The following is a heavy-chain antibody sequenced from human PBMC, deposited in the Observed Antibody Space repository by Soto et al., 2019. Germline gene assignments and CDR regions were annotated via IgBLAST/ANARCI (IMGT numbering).Heavy chain of an antibody. CDR3: AKEGPITNWYFDY. J-gene: IGHJ4*02. V-gene: IGHV3-30*18. Sequence: QVQLVESGGGVVQPGRSLRLSCAASGFTFSSYGMHWVRQAPGKGLEWVTVISYDGNVAYYADSVKGRCTISIDNSKNTLYLQMNSLRTEDTAMYYCAKEGPITNWYFDYWGQGTLVTVSS. CDR2: ISYDGNVA. CDR1: GFTFSSYG. D-gene: IGHD1-1*01.